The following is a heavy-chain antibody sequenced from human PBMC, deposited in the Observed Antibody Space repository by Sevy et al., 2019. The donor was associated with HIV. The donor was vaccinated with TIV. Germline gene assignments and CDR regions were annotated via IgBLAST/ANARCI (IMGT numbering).Heavy chain of an antibody. CDR1: GGSIISSTYY. V-gene: IGHV4-39*02. Sequence: SETLSLTCTVSGGSIISSTYYWGWIRQPPGKGLEWMGSVYYSGSTYYNPSLRSRVTISVDMFKDHFSLKLSSVTAADTAVYYCARRGAGPAFDVWGQGTMVTVSS. J-gene: IGHJ3*01. CDR3: ARRGAGPAFDV. D-gene: IGHD3-10*01. CDR2: VYYSGST.